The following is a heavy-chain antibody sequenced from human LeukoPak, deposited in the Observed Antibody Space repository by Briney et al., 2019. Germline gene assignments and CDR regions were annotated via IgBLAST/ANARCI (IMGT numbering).Heavy chain of an antibody. CDR2: IYYSGST. CDR3: ARVYYSSSYDYWYFDL. V-gene: IGHV4-59*01. D-gene: IGHD6-13*01. Sequence: ETLSLTCSVSGASISSYSWSWIRQPPGKGLEWIGYIYYSGSTNYNPPLKSRVTISVDMSKNQFSLKLSSVTAADTAVYYCARVYYSSSYDYWYFDLWGRGTLVTVSS. CDR1: GASISSYS. J-gene: IGHJ2*01.